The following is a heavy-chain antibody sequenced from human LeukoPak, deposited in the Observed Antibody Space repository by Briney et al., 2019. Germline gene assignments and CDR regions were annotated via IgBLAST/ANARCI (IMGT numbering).Heavy chain of an antibody. CDR3: AREGSSRGWYGHYYGMDV. D-gene: IGHD6-19*01. Sequence: SQTLSLTCTVSGASISSYYGSWIRQPAGKGLEWIGRIYTSGSTNYNPSLKSRVTMSVDTSKNQFSLKLRSVTAADTAVYYCAREGSSRGWYGHYYGMDVWGQGTTVTVSS. J-gene: IGHJ6*02. CDR2: IYTSGST. CDR1: GASISSYY. V-gene: IGHV4-4*07.